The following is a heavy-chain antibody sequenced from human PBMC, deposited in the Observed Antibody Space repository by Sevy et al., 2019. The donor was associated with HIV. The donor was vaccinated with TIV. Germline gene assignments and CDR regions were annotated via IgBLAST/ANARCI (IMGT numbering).Heavy chain of an antibody. CDR3: AKRPSLFYLLDY. J-gene: IGHJ4*02. CDR2: ISYDGSKK. CDR1: GFTFSNYG. V-gene: IGHV3-30*18. D-gene: IGHD3-3*01. Sequence: GGSLRLSCAASGFTFSNYGMHWVRQAPGKGLEWVAVISYDGSKKYYADSVKGRFTISRDNSKNTLYLQMNSLGTEDAAVYYCAKRPSLFYLLDYWGQGTLVTVSS.